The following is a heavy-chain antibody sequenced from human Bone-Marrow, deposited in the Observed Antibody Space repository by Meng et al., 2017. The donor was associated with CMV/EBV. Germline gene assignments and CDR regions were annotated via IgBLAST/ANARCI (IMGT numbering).Heavy chain of an antibody. D-gene: IGHD2-15*01. Sequence: GESLKISCAASGFTSSDHYMDWVRQAPGKGLDWVGRIRNKANSYTTAYAAYVKGRVTIPRDDSKNSLYLQINSRKTEDTAVDYGVRGSSSLRDFDYWGQGTLVTVSS. CDR3: VRGSSSLRDFDY. V-gene: IGHV3-72*01. CDR2: IRNKANSYTT. J-gene: IGHJ4*02. CDR1: GFTSSDHY.